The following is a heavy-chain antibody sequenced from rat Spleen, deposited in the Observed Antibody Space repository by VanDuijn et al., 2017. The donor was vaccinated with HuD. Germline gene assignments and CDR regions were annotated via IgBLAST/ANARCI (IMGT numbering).Heavy chain of an antibody. V-gene: IGHV5S23*01. CDR1: GFTFSNYY. CDR3: ARHTYYGYYFDY. Sequence: EVQLVESGGGLVQPGRSLKLSCAASGFTFSNYYMAWVRQAPTKGLEWVASITNSGGSTYYRDSVKGRFTISRDNAKSTLYLQMDSLRSEDTATYYCARHTYYGYYFDYWGQGVMVTVSS. D-gene: IGHD1-9*01. CDR2: ITNSGGST. J-gene: IGHJ2*01.